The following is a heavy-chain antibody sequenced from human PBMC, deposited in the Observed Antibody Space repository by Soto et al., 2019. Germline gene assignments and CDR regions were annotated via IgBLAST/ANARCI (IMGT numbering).Heavy chain of an antibody. CDR2: IYASGSP. J-gene: IGHJ4*02. D-gene: IGHD1-26*01. CDR3: ARGVGSSPPRY. Sequence: SETLSLTCTISGGSISVYYWSWVRQPPGHELEWIGYIYASGSPYYNPSLRSRVTISADPSKNQISLKLTSPTAADTAVYYCARGVGSSPPRYWGRGTLVTVSS. V-gene: IGHV4-59*01. CDR1: GGSISVYY.